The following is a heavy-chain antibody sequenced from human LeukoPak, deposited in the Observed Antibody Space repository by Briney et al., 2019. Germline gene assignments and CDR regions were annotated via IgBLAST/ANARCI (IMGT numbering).Heavy chain of an antibody. J-gene: IGHJ4*02. CDR2: ISAYNGNT. CDR3: ARAHRDILTGSITRGYYFDY. V-gene: IGHV1-18*01. CDR1: GYTFTSYG. D-gene: IGHD3-9*01. Sequence: ASVKVSCKASGYTFTSYGISWVRQAPGQGLEWMGWISAYNGNTNYAQKLQGRVTMTTDTSTSTAYMELRSLRSDDTAVYYCARAHRDILTGSITRGYYFDYWGQGTLVTVSS.